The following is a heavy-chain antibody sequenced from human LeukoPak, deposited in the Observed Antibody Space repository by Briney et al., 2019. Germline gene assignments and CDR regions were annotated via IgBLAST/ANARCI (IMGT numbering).Heavy chain of an antibody. CDR3: ARDRTDYGAFDI. CDR2: LSHTSSYT. D-gene: IGHD4-17*01. V-gene: IGHV3-11*06. Sequence: GGSLGLSCAASGFTFSDYYMHWIRQAPGKGLEWVSYLSHTSSYTNYADSVKGRFTISRDNAKNSLYLQMNSLRAEDTALYYCARDRTDYGAFDIWGQGTMVTVSS. CDR1: GFTFSDYY. J-gene: IGHJ3*02.